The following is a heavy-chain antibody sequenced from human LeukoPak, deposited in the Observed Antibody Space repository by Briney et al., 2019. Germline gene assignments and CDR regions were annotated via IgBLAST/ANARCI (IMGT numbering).Heavy chain of an antibody. V-gene: IGHV3-53*01. Sequence: GGSLRLSCAASGFTVSSNYMSWVRQAPGKGLEWVSVIYSGGSTYYADSVKGRFTISRDNSKNMLYLQMNSLRAEDTAVYYCARPETSGWYCKDWGQGTLVTVSS. CDR2: IYSGGST. D-gene: IGHD6-19*01. CDR1: GFTVSSNY. J-gene: IGHJ4*02. CDR3: ARPETSGWYCKD.